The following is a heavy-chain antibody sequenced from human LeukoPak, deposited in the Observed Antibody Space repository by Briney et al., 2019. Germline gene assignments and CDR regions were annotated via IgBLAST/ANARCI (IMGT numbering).Heavy chain of an antibody. CDR1: GGSISSGGYS. Sequence: SETLSLTCAVSGGSISSGGYSWSWIRQPPGKGLEWIGYIYHSGSTYYNPSLKSRVTISVDRSKNQFSLKLSSVTAADTAVYYCARRVGIVGATFFDYWGQGTLVTVSS. D-gene: IGHD1-26*01. CDR2: IYHSGST. J-gene: IGHJ4*02. CDR3: ARRVGIVGATFFDY. V-gene: IGHV4-30-2*01.